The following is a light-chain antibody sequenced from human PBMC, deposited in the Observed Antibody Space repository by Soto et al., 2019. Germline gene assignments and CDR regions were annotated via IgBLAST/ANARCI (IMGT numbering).Light chain of an antibody. J-gene: IGKJ1*01. CDR1: QSISSW. CDR3: QQSYSTPVT. V-gene: IGKV1-5*01. CDR2: DAS. Sequence: DIQMTQSPSTLSASVGDRVTITCRASQSISSWLAWYQQKPGKAPKVLIYDASNLESGVPSRFSGSGSGTDFTLTISSLQPEDFATYYCQQSYSTPVTFGQGTKVDIK.